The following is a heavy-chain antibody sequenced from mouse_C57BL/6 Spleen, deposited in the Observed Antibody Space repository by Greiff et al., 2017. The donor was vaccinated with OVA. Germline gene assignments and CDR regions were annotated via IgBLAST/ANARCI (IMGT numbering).Heavy chain of an antibody. J-gene: IGHJ4*01. V-gene: IGHV1-72*01. Sequence: QVHVKQPGAELVKPGASVKLSCKASGYTFTSYWMHWVKQRPGRSLEWIGRIDPNSGGTKYNEKFKSKATLTVDKPSSTAYMQLSSLTSEDSAVYYCARSGSSYAMDYWGQGTSVTVSS. D-gene: IGHD1-1*01. CDR1: GYTFTSYW. CDR3: ARSGSSYAMDY. CDR2: IDPNSGGT.